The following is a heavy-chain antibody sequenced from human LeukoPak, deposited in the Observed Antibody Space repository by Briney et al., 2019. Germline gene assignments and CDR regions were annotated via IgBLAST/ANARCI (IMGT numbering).Heavy chain of an antibody. CDR3: AKVKGELREYYFDY. V-gene: IGHV3-23*01. J-gene: IGHJ4*02. D-gene: IGHD1-26*01. CDR1: GFTFSSYA. CDR2: ISGSGGST. Sequence: GGSLRLSCEASGFTFSSYAMSWVRQAPGKGLEWVSAISGSGGSTYYADSVKGRFTISRDNSTNTLYLQMNSLRAEDTALYYCAKVKGELREYYFDYWGQGTLVTVSS.